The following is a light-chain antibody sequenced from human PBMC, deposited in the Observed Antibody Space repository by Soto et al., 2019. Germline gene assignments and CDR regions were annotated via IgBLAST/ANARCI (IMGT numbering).Light chain of an antibody. Sequence: QSALTQPASVSGSPGQSITISCTGTSSDVGGYNYVSWYQQHPGKAPKLMIYDVSNRPSGVSNRFSGSKSGNTASLTISGLQAEDEADYYCSSYTSSSPDVGFGGGTKLTVL. CDR3: SSYTSSSPDVG. J-gene: IGLJ2*01. CDR1: SSDVGGYNY. V-gene: IGLV2-14*01. CDR2: DVS.